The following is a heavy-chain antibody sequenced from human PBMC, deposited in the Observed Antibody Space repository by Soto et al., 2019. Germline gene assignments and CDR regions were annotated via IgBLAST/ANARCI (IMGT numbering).Heavy chain of an antibody. CDR1: GFTFSSYA. J-gene: IGHJ5*02. V-gene: IGHV3-23*01. CDR3: AKSPTIVVDWFDP. Sequence: VGSLRLSCAASGFTFSSYAMGWVRQAPGKGLEWVSTISGSGGSTYYADSVKGRFSISRDNSKNTVYLQMNSLRAEDTAVYFCAKSPTIVVDWFDPWGQGTLVTVSS. CDR2: ISGSGGST. D-gene: IGHD3-22*01.